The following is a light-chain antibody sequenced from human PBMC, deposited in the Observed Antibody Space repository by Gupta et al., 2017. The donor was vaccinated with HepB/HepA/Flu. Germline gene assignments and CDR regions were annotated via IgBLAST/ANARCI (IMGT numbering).Light chain of an antibody. Sequence: DIVMTQSPDSLAVSLGERATINCKSSQSVLYTSNNKNYLAWYQQKAGQPPKLLIYWASTRESGVPDRFSGSGSGTDFTLTISSLQAEDVALYYCQQYYSTPCSFGQGTKLEIK. J-gene: IGKJ2*04. CDR1: QSVLYTSNNKNY. CDR2: WAS. CDR3: QQYYSTPCS. V-gene: IGKV4-1*01.